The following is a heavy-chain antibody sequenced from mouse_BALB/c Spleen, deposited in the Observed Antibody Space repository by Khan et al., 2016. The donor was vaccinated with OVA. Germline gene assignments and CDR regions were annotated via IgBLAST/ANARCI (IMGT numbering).Heavy chain of an antibody. V-gene: IGHV9-3-1*01. J-gene: IGHJ4*01. CDR3: ARPPYFSYAMDN. D-gene: IGHD2-10*01. CDR1: GHTFTNFG. CDR2: INTYTGEP. Sequence: QIQLVQSGPELKKPGETVKISCKASGHTFTNFGMNWVKQAPGKGLQWMGWINTYTGEPTYADDFNGRFAFSLEASASTAYLQINNLTNEDTATYFCARPPYFSYAMDNWGQGTSVTVSS.